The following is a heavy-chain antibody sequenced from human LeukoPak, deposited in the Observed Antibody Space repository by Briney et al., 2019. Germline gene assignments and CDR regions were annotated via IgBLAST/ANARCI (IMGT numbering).Heavy chain of an antibody. J-gene: IGHJ6*03. D-gene: IGHD1-14*01. Sequence: PGGSLRLSCAASGFTFSGSAMHWVRQASGKGLEWVGRIRSKANSYATAYAASVKGRFTISRDDSKNTAYLQMNSLKTEDTAVYYCTRQSAVNRREYYYYMDVRGKGTTVTVSS. CDR3: TRQSAVNRREYYYYMDV. V-gene: IGHV3-73*01. CDR2: IRSKANSYAT. CDR1: GFTFSGSA.